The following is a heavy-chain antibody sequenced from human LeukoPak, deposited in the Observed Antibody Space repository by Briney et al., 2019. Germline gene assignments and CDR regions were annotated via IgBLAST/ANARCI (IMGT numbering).Heavy chain of an antibody. D-gene: IGHD1-14*01. CDR3: AREPNWGIMSSVSDDY. Sequence: GASVKVSCKASGYTFTSYGISWVRQAPGQGLEWMGWISAYNGNTNYAQKLQGRVTMTTDTSTSTAYMELRSLRSDDTAVYYCAREPNWGIMSSVSDDYWGQGTLVTVSS. J-gene: IGHJ4*02. CDR1: GYTFTSYG. CDR2: ISAYNGNT. V-gene: IGHV1-18*01.